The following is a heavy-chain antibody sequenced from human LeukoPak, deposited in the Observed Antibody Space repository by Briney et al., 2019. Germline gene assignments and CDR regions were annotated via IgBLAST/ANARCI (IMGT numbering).Heavy chain of an antibody. V-gene: IGHV1-46*01. CDR3: ARARGDLSSVYYYYMDV. D-gene: IGHD6-19*01. CDR2: INPSGGST. Sequence: WASVKVSCKASGYTFTSYYMHWVRQAPGQGLEWMGIINPSGGSTSYAQKFQGRVTMTRDMSTSTVYMELSSLRSEDTAVYYCARARGDLSSVYYYYMDVWGKGTTVTVSS. CDR1: GYTFTSYY. J-gene: IGHJ6*03.